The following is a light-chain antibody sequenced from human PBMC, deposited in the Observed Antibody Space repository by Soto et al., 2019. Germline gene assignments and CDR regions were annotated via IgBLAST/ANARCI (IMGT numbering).Light chain of an antibody. J-gene: IGKJ4*01. CDR3: QQYNNWPLT. V-gene: IGKV3-15*01. CDR2: GAS. Sequence: EIVMTQSPATLSVSPGERATLSCRASQNINNNLAWYQQKPGQGPRLLIYGASSRATGIPARFSGSGSGTGFTLTISSRQSEDFAIYYCQQYNNWPLTFGGGTKVEIK. CDR1: QNINNN.